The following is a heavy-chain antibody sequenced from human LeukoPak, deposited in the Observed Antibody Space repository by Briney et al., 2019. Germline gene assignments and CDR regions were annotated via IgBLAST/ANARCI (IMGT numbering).Heavy chain of an antibody. CDR3: PKLWFGELSWVDY. CDR1: GFTLSSYA. J-gene: IGHJ4*02. Sequence: GGSLRLSCAASGFTLSSYAMSWVRQAPGKGLEWVAFISGSGGSTYYAGSVKGRFTISRDNSKNTLYLQMNSLRAEDTAIYYCPKLWFGELSWVDYWGQGTLVTVSS. V-gene: IGHV3-23*01. CDR2: ISGSGGST. D-gene: IGHD3-10*01.